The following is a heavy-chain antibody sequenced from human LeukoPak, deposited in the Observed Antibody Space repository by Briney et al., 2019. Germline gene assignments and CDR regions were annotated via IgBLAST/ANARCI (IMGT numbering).Heavy chain of an antibody. D-gene: IGHD3-22*01. CDR3: ARQNYDSSVIDY. V-gene: IGHV4-39*07. Sequence: SETLSLTCTVSGGSISSSSYYWGWTRQPPGKGLEWIGSIYYSGSTYYNPSLKSRVTISVVTSKNQFSLKLSSVTAADTAVYYCARQNYDSSVIDYWGQGTLVTVSS. J-gene: IGHJ4*02. CDR1: GGSISSSSYY. CDR2: IYYSGST.